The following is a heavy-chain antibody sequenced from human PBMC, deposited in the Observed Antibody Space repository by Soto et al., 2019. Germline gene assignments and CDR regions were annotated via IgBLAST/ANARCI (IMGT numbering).Heavy chain of an antibody. CDR3: ARDSAYGDYGMDV. Sequence: QVQLQESGPGLVRPTETLSLICTVSGGSVSSDSYFWGWIRQPPGKGLEWIGYIYYSGSTDYSPSLKSRVTISVDTSKNQFSLRLSSVTAADTAVYYCARDSAYGDYGMDVWGQGTTVTVSS. V-gene: IGHV4-61*01. CDR2: IYYSGST. CDR1: GGSVSSDSYF. D-gene: IGHD4-17*01. J-gene: IGHJ6*02.